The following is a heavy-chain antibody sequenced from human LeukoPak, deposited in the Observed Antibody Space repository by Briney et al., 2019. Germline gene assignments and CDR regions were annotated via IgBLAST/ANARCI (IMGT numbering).Heavy chain of an antibody. CDR3: ARHESGDSSSWGPAYYYYGMDV. V-gene: IGHV4-59*08. CDR1: GGSISSYY. CDR2: IYYSGST. D-gene: IGHD6-13*01. J-gene: IGHJ6*02. Sequence: PSETLSLTCTVSGGSISSYYWSWIRQPPGKGLEWIGYIYYSGSTNYNPSLKGRVTISVDTSKNQFSLKLSSVTAADTAVYYCARHESGDSSSWGPAYYYYGMDVWGQGTTVTVSS.